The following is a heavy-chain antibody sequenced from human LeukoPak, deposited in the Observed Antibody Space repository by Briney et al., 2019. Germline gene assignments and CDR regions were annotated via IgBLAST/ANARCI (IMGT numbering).Heavy chain of an antibody. J-gene: IGHJ4*02. Sequence: SGPTLVKPTQTLPRTCTFSGISLTASGVGVGWIRQPPGKALEWLALIYWNDDKRYSPSLKSRLTITKDTSKNQVVLTMTNMDPVDTATYYCAHSCSGGSCYGYWGQGTLVTVSS. CDR1: GISLTASGVG. D-gene: IGHD2-15*01. CDR3: AHSCSGGSCYGY. V-gene: IGHV2-5*01. CDR2: IYWNDDK.